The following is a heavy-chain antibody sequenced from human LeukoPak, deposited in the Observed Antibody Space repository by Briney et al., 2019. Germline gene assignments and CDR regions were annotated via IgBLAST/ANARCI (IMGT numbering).Heavy chain of an antibody. CDR3: ARILDSAWGELGY. J-gene: IGHJ4*02. Sequence: GGSLRLSCAGSGFSFSSYGMHWVRQAPGKGLEWMAFIRSDGSNKYYADSVKGRFIISRDNSKNTLYLQMNSLRAEDTAVYYCARILDSAWGELGYWGQGTLVTVSS. CDR1: GFSFSSYG. D-gene: IGHD6-19*01. V-gene: IGHV3-30*02. CDR2: IRSDGSNK.